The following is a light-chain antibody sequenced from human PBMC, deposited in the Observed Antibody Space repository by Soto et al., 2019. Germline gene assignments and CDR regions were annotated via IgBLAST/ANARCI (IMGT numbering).Light chain of an antibody. CDR1: QDISSY. Sequence: IQLTQSPSSLSASVGDRVTITCRASQDISSYLAWYQQKPGKAPNLLIYAASTLQSGVPSRFSGSGSGTDFSLTISSLQPEDFAAYYCQQLLSYPLTFGGGTKVEIK. CDR2: AAS. CDR3: QQLLSYPLT. J-gene: IGKJ4*01. V-gene: IGKV1-9*01.